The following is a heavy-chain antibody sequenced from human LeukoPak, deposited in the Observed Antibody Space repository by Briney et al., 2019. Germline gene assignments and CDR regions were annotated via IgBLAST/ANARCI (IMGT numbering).Heavy chain of an antibody. Sequence: GGSLRLSCAASGFTFSSYAMHWVRQAPGKGLDWVAVIWYDGSNKYYADSVKGRFTISRDNSKNTLYLQMNSLRAEDTAVYYCAREVRKAGFGEDGMDVWGQGTTVTVSS. D-gene: IGHD3-10*01. J-gene: IGHJ6*02. CDR3: AREVRKAGFGEDGMDV. CDR2: IWYDGSNK. CDR1: GFTFSSYA. V-gene: IGHV3-33*08.